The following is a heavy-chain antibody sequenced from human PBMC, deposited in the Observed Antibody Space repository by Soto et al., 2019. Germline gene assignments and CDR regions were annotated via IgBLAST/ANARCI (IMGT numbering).Heavy chain of an antibody. D-gene: IGHD3-22*01. CDR3: ARHDSSGYYSGEYFQH. Sequence: QLQLQESGPGLVKPSETLSLTCTVSGGSISSSSYYWGWIRQPPGKGLEWIGSIYYSGSTYYNPSLKSRVTISVDTSKNQFSLKLSSVTAADTAVYYCARHDSSGYYSGEYFQHWGQGTLVTVSS. CDR2: IYYSGST. J-gene: IGHJ1*01. CDR1: GGSISSSSYY. V-gene: IGHV4-39*01.